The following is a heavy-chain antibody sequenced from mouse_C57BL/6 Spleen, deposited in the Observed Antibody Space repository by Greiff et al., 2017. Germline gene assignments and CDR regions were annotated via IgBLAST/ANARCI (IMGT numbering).Heavy chain of an antibody. CDR2: IDPANGNT. CDR3: ARDDGYYVDWFAY. Sequence: VQLKESVAELVRPGASVKLSCTASGFNIKNTYMHWVKQRPEQGLEWIGRIDPANGNTKYAPKFQGKATITADTSSNTAYLQLSSLTSEDTAIYYCARDDGYYVDWFAYWGQGTLVTVSA. CDR1: GFNIKNTY. J-gene: IGHJ3*01. V-gene: IGHV14-3*01. D-gene: IGHD2-3*01.